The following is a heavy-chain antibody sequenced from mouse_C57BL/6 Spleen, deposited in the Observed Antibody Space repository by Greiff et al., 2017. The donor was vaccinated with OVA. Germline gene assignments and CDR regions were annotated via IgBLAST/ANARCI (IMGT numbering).Heavy chain of an antibody. J-gene: IGHJ3*01. V-gene: IGHV5-16*01. D-gene: IGHD3-2*02. Sequence: DVKLVESEGGLVQPGSSMKLSCTASGFTFSDYYMAWVRQVPEKGLEWVANINYDGSSTYYLDSLKSRFIISRDNAKNILYLQRSRLKSEDTATYYCARVGAAQATYAWFAYWGQGTLVTVAA. CDR3: ARVGAAQATYAWFAY. CDR1: GFTFSDYY. CDR2: INYDGSST.